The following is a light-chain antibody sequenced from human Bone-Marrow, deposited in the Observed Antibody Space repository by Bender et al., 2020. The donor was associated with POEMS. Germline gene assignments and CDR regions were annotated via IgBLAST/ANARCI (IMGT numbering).Light chain of an antibody. Sequence: QSALTQPRSVSGSPGQSITLSCTGSSSDVGNYNFVSWYQQFPGEAPKLIIYEDTKRPSGVSNRFSASKSGNTACLTISGLQAEDEADYSCCSHAGLSAFVIFGGGPKVTV. CDR3: CSHAGLSAFVI. J-gene: IGLJ2*01. V-gene: IGLV2-23*01. CDR2: EDT. CDR1: SSDVGNYNF.